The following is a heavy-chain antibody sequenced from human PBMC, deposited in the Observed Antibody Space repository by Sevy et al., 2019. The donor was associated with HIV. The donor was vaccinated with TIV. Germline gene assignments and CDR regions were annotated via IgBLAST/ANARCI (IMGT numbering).Heavy chain of an antibody. J-gene: IGHJ4*02. V-gene: IGHV3-30*18. D-gene: IGHD6-13*01. CDR2: ISYDGSNK. Sequence: GGSLRLSCAASGFTFSSYGMHWVRQAPGKGLEWVAVISYDGSNKYYADSVKGRFTISRDNSKNTLYLQMNSLRAEDTAVYYCAKDPYSSSWYGLGAFDYWGQGPLVTVSS. CDR1: GFTFSSYG. CDR3: AKDPYSSSWYGLGAFDY.